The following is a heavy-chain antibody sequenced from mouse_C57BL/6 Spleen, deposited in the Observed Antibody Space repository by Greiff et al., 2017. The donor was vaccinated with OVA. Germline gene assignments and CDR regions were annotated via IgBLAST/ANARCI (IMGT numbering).Heavy chain of an antibody. Sequence: QVQLKESGAELVKPGASVKMSCKASGYTFTSYWITWVKQRPGQGLEWIGDIYPGSGSTNYNEKFKSKATLTVDTSSSTAYMQLSSLTSEDSAVYYCARRGYGLDYWGQGTSVTVSS. CDR1: GYTFTSYW. V-gene: IGHV1-55*01. CDR2: IYPGSGST. J-gene: IGHJ4*01. CDR3: ARRGYGLDY.